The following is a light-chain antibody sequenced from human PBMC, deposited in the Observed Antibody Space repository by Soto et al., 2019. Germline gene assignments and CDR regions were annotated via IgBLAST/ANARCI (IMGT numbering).Light chain of an antibody. CDR2: DAS. J-gene: IGKJ4*01. CDR3: QHRDSWPLT. CDR1: QSLSTY. Sequence: EIVLTQSPATLSLSPGERATLSCRASQSLSTYLAWYQQKPGQAPRLLIYDASNRATGIPARFSGSGSGTDFTLTISRLEPEDVAVYYCQHRDSWPLTFGGGTKVEIK. V-gene: IGKV3-11*01.